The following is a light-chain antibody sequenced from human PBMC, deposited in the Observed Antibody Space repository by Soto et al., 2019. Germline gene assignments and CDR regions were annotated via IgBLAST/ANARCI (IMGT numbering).Light chain of an antibody. CDR2: GAS. CDR1: QDIRKY. J-gene: IGKJ4*01. V-gene: IGKV1-33*01. CDR3: QQSDHLPLS. Sequence: DIQMHQSPSSLSASVGDRVTITCQASQDIRKYLKWYQQKPGKAPKLLIYGASTLDAGVPSRFSGRGSGTESTITIRGLQPEDFGTRYCQQSDHLPLSFGGGTKVEI.